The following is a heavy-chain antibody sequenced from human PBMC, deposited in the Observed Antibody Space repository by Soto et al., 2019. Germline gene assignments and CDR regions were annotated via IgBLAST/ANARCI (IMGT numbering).Heavy chain of an antibody. D-gene: IGHD6-13*01. CDR3: ARFAAAAGSRVGY. CDR2: IYHSGST. V-gene: IGHV4-4*02. Sequence: QVQLQESGPGLVKPSGTLSLTCAVSGGSISSSNWWSWVRQPPGKGLEWIGEIYHSGSTNYNPSPKSPGTISVDKSKNQFSLKLSSVTAADTAVYYCARFAAAAGSRVGYWGQGTLVTVSS. CDR1: GGSISSSNW. J-gene: IGHJ4*02.